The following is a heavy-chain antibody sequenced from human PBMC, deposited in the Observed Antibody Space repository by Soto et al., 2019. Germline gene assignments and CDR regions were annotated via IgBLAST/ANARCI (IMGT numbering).Heavy chain of an antibody. CDR2: IDWDDDK. D-gene: IGHD2-15*01. Sequence: GSGPTLVNPTQTLTLTCTFSGFSLSTSGMCVSWIRQPPGKALEWLALIDWDDDKYYSTSLKTRLTISKDTSKNQVVLTMTNMDPVDTATYYCARITGSGPYYYYYGMDVWGQGTTVTVSS. J-gene: IGHJ6*02. CDR1: GFSLSTSGMC. CDR3: ARITGSGPYYYYYGMDV. V-gene: IGHV2-70*01.